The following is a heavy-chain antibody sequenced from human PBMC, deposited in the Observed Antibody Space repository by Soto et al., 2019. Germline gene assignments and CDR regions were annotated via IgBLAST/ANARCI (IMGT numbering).Heavy chain of an antibody. V-gene: IGHV4-34*01. CDR3: ARGPNTAMVRTLYYYYGMDV. CDR1: GGSFSGYY. J-gene: IGHJ6*02. D-gene: IGHD5-18*01. Sequence: PSETLSLTCAVYGGSFSGYYWSWIRQPPGKGLEWIGEINHSGSTNYNPSLKSRVTISVDTSKNQFSLKLSPVTAADTAVYYCARGPNTAMVRTLYYYYGMDVWGQGTTVTVSS. CDR2: INHSGST.